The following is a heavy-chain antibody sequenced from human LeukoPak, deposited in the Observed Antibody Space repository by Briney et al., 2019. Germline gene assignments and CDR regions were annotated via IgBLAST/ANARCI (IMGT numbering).Heavy chain of an antibody. D-gene: IGHD6-19*01. J-gene: IGHJ5*02. CDR1: GDSVSSNSAA. CDR3: AKLGDSST. V-gene: IGHV6-1*01. CDR2: TYYRSKWFN. Sequence: SQTFSLTCAISGDSVSSNSAAWSWIRQSPSRGLEWLGRTYYRSKWFNDYAVSVKSRIIINPDTSKNQFSLQLNSVTPEDAAIYYCAKLGDSSTWGQGTLVTVSS.